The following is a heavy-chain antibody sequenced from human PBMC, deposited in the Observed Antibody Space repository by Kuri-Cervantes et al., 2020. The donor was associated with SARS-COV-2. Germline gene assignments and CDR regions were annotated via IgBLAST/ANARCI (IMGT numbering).Heavy chain of an antibody. CDR3: ARGPEFTYYFDY. V-gene: IGHV3-9*01. CDR1: GFTFDDYA. CDR2: ISWNSGSI. J-gene: IGHJ4*02. Sequence: SLKISCAASGFTFDDYAMHWVRQAPGKGLEWVSGISWNSGSIGYADSVKGRFTISRDNAKNTLYLQMNSLRAEDTAVYYCARGPEFTYYFDYWGQGTLVTVSS.